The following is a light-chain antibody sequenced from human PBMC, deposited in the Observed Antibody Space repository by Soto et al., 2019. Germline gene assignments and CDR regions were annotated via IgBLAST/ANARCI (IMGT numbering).Light chain of an antibody. CDR1: QSISSY. CDR2: AAS. CDR3: QQSYSTPLP. V-gene: IGKV1-39*01. J-gene: IGKJ4*01. Sequence: DIQMTQSPSSLSASVGDRVTITCRASQSISSYLNWYQQKPGKAHKLLIYAASSLQSGVRSRLSGSGSGTDFTLRISSLQPEDCATYYCQQSYSTPLPFGGGTKVEIK.